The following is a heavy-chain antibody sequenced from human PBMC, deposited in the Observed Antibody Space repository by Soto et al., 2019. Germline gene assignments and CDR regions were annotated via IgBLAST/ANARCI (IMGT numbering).Heavy chain of an antibody. D-gene: IGHD6-19*01. CDR3: ARGGVSGYSSGWSHPWFDP. Sequence: QVQLVQSGAEVKKPGASVKVSCKASGYTFTSYGISWVRQAPVQGLDCMGCISAYNGNTNYAQKITGRVTMTTATSTSTAYMELRSLRSDDTDVYYCARGGVSGYSSGWSHPWFDPWGQGNLVTVSS. J-gene: IGHJ5*02. CDR2: ISAYNGNT. CDR1: GYTFTSYG. V-gene: IGHV1-18*01.